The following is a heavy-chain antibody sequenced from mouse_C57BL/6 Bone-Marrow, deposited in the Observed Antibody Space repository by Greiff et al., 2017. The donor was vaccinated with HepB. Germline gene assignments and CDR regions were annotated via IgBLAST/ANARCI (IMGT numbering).Heavy chain of an antibody. CDR3: ARVEYYGSSYRYFDY. Sequence: EVMLVESEGGLVQPGSSMKLSCTASGFTFSDYYMAWVRQVPEKGLEWVANINYDGSSTYYLDSLKSRFIISRDNAKNILYLQMSSLKSEDTATYYCARVEYYGSSYRYFDYWGKGTTLTVSS. J-gene: IGHJ2*01. CDR2: INYDGSST. V-gene: IGHV5-16*01. D-gene: IGHD1-1*01. CDR1: GFTFSDYY.